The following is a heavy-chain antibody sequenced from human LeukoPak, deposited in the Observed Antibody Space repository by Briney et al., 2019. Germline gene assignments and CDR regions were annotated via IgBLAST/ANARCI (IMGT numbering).Heavy chain of an antibody. J-gene: IGHJ4*02. CDR3: ARSYYGDYFDY. Sequence: GGSLRLFYAPSGLTFSSYEMNWVRQPPGKGLEWVSYISSSGSTIYYADSVKGRFTISSDNAKNSLYLQMNSLRSEDTAVYYCARSYYGDYFDYWGQGTLVTVSS. CDR1: GLTFSSYE. CDR2: ISSSGSTI. V-gene: IGHV3-48*03. D-gene: IGHD1-26*01.